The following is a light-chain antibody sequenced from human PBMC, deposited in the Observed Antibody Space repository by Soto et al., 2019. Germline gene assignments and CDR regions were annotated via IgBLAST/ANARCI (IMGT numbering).Light chain of an antibody. Sequence: ETVLTQSTATLSLSPGERATLSCRASQTIRRNLAWYQHKPGQAPRLLIYDASNRATGIPGRFSGSGSGTDFTLTSSNLEPEDFAVYYCQQRDNWPWTFGQGAKVEIK. CDR1: QTIRRN. CDR3: QQRDNWPWT. J-gene: IGKJ1*01. CDR2: DAS. V-gene: IGKV3-11*01.